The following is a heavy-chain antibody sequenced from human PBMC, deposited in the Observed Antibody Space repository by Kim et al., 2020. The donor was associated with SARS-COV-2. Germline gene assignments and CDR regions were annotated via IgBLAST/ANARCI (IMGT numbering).Heavy chain of an antibody. CDR1: GFTFSNYN. CDR3: TRTSYGANYFTYY. J-gene: IGHJ4*01. V-gene: IGHV3-72*01. Sequence: GGSLRLSCAASGFTFSNYNMNWVRQAPGKGLEWVSPISSQTRSYSNEYAASVKGRFTVARHDSGNSLHLYMNSLKTEATAVYDCTRTSYGANYFTYYWGHGTLVTVSS. D-gene: IGHD3-3*01. CDR2: ISSQTRSYSN.